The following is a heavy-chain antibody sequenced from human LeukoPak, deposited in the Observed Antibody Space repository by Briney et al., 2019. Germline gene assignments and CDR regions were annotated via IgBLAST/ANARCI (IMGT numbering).Heavy chain of an antibody. CDR1: GYSISSGYY. CDR3: ARARGIAVAGTRDAFDI. Sequence: SETLSLTCTVSGYSISSGYYWGWIRQPPGKGLEWIGSIYHSGSTYYNPSLKSRVTISADTSKNQFSLKLSSVTAADTAVYYCARARGIAVAGTRDAFDIWGQGTMVTVSS. D-gene: IGHD6-19*01. CDR2: IYHSGST. J-gene: IGHJ3*02. V-gene: IGHV4-38-2*02.